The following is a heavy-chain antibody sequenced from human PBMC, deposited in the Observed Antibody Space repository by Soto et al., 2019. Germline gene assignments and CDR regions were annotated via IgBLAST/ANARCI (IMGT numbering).Heavy chain of an antibody. CDR1: GGSFSGYY. Sequence: PSETLSLTCAVYGGSFSGYYWSWIRQPPGKGLEWIGEINHSGSTNYNPSLKSRVTISVDTSKNQFSLKLSSVTAADTAVYYCARGGVGMRYYYYYMDVWGKGTTVTVSS. V-gene: IGHV4-34*01. CDR2: INHSGST. CDR3: ARGGVGMRYYYYYMDV. J-gene: IGHJ6*03. D-gene: IGHD2-21*01.